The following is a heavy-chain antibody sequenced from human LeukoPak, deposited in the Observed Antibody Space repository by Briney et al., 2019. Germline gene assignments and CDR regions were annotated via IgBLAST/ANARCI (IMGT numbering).Heavy chain of an antibody. V-gene: IGHV3-11*01. J-gene: IGHJ5*02. Sequence: PGGSLRLSCAASGFTFSDYYMSWIRQAPGKGLEWISYIHSRGSTTYYADSVKGRFTISRDNAKNSLFLQMNSLRVDDTAVYYCARLWYYYGSGSYADWFDPWGQGTLVTVSS. CDR1: GFTFSDYY. D-gene: IGHD3-10*01. CDR2: IHSRGSTT. CDR3: ARLWYYYGSGSYADWFDP.